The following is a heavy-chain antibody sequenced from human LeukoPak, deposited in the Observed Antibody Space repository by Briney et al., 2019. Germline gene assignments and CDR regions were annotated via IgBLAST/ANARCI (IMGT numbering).Heavy chain of an antibody. CDR2: ISSRNTNI. CDR3: ARDLGGGSQIAATGTVWFDP. CDR1: GFTFSTYS. V-gene: IGHV3-21*01. J-gene: IGHJ5*02. D-gene: IGHD6-13*01. Sequence: GGSLRLSCAASGFTFSTYSMTWVRQAPGKGLEWVSSISSRNTNIYYADSVKGRFTISRDNAKNSLYLQMNSLRAEDTAVYYCARDLGGGSQIAATGTVWFDPWGQGTLVTVSS.